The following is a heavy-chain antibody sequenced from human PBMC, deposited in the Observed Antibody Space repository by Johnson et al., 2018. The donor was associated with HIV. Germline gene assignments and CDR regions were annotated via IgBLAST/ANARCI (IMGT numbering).Heavy chain of an antibody. V-gene: IGHV3-30-3*01. D-gene: IGHD3-10*01. CDR1: GFTFSNYA. J-gene: IGHJ3*02. CDR3: ERLPSWRGAFEI. CDR2: LPYDGSNK. Sequence: QMLLVESGGGVVQPGRSLRLSCAASGFTFSNYAMHWVRQAPGKGLEWVAILPYDGSNKYYADSVNGRFTISRDNSENTLYLKMNSLRAEDTAGYYCERLPSWRGAFEIWGQGTMVTVSS.